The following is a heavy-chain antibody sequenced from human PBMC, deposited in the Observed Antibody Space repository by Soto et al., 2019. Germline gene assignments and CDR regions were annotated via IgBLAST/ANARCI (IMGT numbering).Heavy chain of an antibody. CDR2: IYYSGST. J-gene: IGHJ6*03. V-gene: IGHV4-39*01. CDR3: ARQIGVYAIYPYYMDV. Sequence: SETLSLTCTVSGGSISSSSYYWGWIRQPPGKGLEWIGSIYYSGSTYYNPSLKSRVTISVDTSKNQFSLKLSSVTAADTAVYYCARQIGVYAIYPYYMDVWGKGTTVTVSS. CDR1: GGSISSSSYY. D-gene: IGHD2-8*01.